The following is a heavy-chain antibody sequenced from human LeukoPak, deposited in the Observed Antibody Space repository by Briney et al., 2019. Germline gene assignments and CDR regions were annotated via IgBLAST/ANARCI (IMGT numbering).Heavy chain of an antibody. D-gene: IGHD3-22*01. Sequence: SQTLSLTCTVSGSSISSGGYSWNWIRQPPGKDLEWIGYIYHSGNTYYNPSLKSRVTISVDRSKNQFSLKLTSVTAADTAVYYCAGGGDSSGFYYYFDSWGQGTLVTVSS. J-gene: IGHJ4*02. CDR1: GSSISSGGYS. V-gene: IGHV4-30-2*01. CDR3: AGGGDSSGFYYYFDS. CDR2: IYHSGNT.